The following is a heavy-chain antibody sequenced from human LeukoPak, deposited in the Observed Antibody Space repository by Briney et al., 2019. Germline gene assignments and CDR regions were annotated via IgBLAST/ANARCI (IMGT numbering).Heavy chain of an antibody. Sequence: GRSLRLSCAASGFTFSTYGMAWVRQVPGNRLEWVSSIGATGGLISYADSVKGRFTVSSSEKTFYLQMNSLRAEDTAVYFCAAKILGSAPFDFWGQGTLVTVSA. CDR3: AAKILGSAPFDF. J-gene: IGHJ4*02. CDR2: IGATGGLI. D-gene: IGHD3-10*01. CDR1: GFTFSTYG. V-gene: IGHV3-23*01.